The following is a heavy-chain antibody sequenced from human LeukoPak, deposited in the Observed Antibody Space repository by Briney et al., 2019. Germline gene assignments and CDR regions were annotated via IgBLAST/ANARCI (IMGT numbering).Heavy chain of an antibody. CDR3: ARVHHNLWLSIDY. Sequence: SQTLSLTCAVSGGSISSGGYSWSWIRQPPGKGLEWIGYIYHSGSTYYNPSLKSRVTKSVDRSKNQFSLKLSSVTAADTAVYYCARVHHNLWLSIDYWGQGTLVTVSS. D-gene: IGHD5-18*01. CDR1: GGSISSGGYS. V-gene: IGHV4-30-2*01. CDR2: IYHSGST. J-gene: IGHJ4*02.